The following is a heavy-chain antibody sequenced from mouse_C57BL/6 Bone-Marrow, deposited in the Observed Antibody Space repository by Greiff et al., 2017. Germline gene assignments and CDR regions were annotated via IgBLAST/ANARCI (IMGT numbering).Heavy chain of an antibody. CDR3: ARDDVSFDY. CDR1: GFTFSSYA. CDR2: ISDGGSYT. Sequence: EVQLQESGEGLVKPGGSLKLSCAASGFTFSSYAMSWVRQTPEKRLEWVAYISDGGSYTYYPDNVKGRFTISRDNAKNNLYLQMSHLKSEDTAMYYCARDDVSFDYWGQGTTLTVSS. D-gene: IGHD2-3*01. J-gene: IGHJ2*01. V-gene: IGHV5-4*01.